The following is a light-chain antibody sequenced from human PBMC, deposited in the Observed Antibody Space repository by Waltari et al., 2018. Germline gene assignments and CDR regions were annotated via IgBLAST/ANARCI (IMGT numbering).Light chain of an antibody. J-gene: IGKJ4*01. Sequence: EIVMTQSPATLSVSVGERATLSCRASQRFGSNLAWYQLKPGQAPRLLLSGASNRATGIPARFSGSGSGTEFTLTISSLQSEDFAVYYCQQYNDWPPTFGGGTKVEIK. CDR3: QQYNDWPPT. V-gene: IGKV3-15*01. CDR2: GAS. CDR1: QRFGSN.